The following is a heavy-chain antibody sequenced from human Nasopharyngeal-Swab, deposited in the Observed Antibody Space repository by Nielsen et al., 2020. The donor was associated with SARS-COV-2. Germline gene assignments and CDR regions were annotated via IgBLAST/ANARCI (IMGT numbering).Heavy chain of an antibody. D-gene: IGHD6-6*01. J-gene: IGHJ6*03. Sequence: GESLKISCAASGFTVNSNYMSWVRQAPGKGLEWVSVIYSGGSTYYADSVKGRFTISRDNSKNTLYLQTNSLRAEDTAVYYCARGEYHYYYYMDVWGKGTTVTVSS. V-gene: IGHV3-53*01. CDR1: GFTVNSNY. CDR2: IYSGGST. CDR3: ARGEYHYYYYMDV.